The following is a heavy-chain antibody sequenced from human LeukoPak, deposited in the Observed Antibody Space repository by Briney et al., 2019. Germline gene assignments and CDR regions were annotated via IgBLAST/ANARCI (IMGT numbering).Heavy chain of an antibody. Sequence: GSLRLSFAVSGITLSNYGMSWVRQAPGKGQEWVAGISDSGGRTNYADSVKGRFTISRDNPKNTLYLQMNSLRAEDTAVYFCAKRGVVIRVIVVGFHKEAYYFDSWGQGALVTVSS. CDR2: ISDSGGRT. J-gene: IGHJ4*02. CDR1: GITLSNYG. V-gene: IGHV3-23*01. D-gene: IGHD2-15*01. CDR3: AKRGVVIRVIVVGFHKEAYYFDS.